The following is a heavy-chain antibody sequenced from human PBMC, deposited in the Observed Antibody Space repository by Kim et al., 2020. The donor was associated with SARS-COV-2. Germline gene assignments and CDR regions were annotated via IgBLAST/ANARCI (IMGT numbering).Heavy chain of an antibody. CDR2: ISSSSSYI. J-gene: IGHJ4*02. D-gene: IGHD3-3*01. V-gene: IGHV3-21*01. Sequence: GGSLRLSCAASGFTFSSYSMNWVRQAPGKGLEWVSSISSSSSYIYYADSVKGRFTISRDNAKNSLYLQMNSLRAEDTAVYYCARIFGVVGARGFDYWGQGTLVTVSS. CDR3: ARIFGVVGARGFDY. CDR1: GFTFSSYS.